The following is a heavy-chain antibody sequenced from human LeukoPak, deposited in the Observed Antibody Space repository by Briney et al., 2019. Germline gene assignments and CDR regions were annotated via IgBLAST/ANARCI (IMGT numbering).Heavy chain of an antibody. CDR3: ARVNSGSYSLNYYYYMDV. V-gene: IGHV4-4*07. J-gene: IGHJ6*03. CDR2: IYTSGST. CDR1: GGSISSYY. D-gene: IGHD1-26*01. Sequence: SETLSLTCTVSGGSISSYYWSWIRQPAGMGLEWIGLIYTSGSTNYNPSLKSRVTMSVDTSKNQFSLKLSSVTAADTAVYYCARVNSGSYSLNYYYYMDVWGKGTTVTVSS.